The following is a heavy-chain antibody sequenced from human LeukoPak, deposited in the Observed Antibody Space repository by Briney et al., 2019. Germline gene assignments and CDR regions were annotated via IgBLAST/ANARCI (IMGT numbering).Heavy chain of an antibody. V-gene: IGHV1-8*01. D-gene: IGHD6-6*01. Sequence: EASVKVSCKASGYTFTSYDINWVRRATGQGLEWMGWMNPNSGNTGYAQKFQGRVTMTRNTSISTAYMELSSLRSEDTAVYYCARGLGSLDAFDIWGQGTMVTVSS. CDR2: MNPNSGNT. J-gene: IGHJ3*02. CDR1: GYTFTSYD. CDR3: ARGLGSLDAFDI.